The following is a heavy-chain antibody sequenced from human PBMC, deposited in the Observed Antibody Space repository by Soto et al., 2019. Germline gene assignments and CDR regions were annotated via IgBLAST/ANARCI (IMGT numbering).Heavy chain of an antibody. J-gene: IGHJ6*02. Sequence: QVPLVESGGGVVQPGRSLRLSCAASGFTFSSYGMHWVRQAPGKGLEWVAVISYDGSNKYYADSVKGRFTISRDNSKNTLYLQMNSLRAEDTAVYYCAKDMGDIVVVVAATNYYYGMDVWGQGTTVTVSS. D-gene: IGHD2-15*01. CDR3: AKDMGDIVVVVAATNYYYGMDV. CDR1: GFTFSSYG. CDR2: ISYDGSNK. V-gene: IGHV3-30*18.